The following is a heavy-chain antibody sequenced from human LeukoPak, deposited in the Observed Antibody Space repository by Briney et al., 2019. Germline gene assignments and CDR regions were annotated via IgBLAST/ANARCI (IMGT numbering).Heavy chain of an antibody. V-gene: IGHV4-59*01. CDR2: IYHSGST. J-gene: IGHJ3*02. CDR3: ASAIAARSSAAFDI. Sequence: SETLSLTCTVSGGSISSYYWSWIRQPPGKGLEWIGYIYHSGSTNYNPSLKSQVTISVDTSKNQFSLKLSSVTAADTAVYYCASAIAARSSAAFDIWGKGTMVTVSS. D-gene: IGHD6-6*01. CDR1: GGSISSYY.